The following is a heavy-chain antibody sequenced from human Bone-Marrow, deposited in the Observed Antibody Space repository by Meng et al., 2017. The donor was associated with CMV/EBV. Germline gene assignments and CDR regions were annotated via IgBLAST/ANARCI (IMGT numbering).Heavy chain of an antibody. J-gene: IGHJ4*02. CDR3: ARVTLIDYDGGQFDY. D-gene: IGHD3-3*01. CDR1: GYTFTSYY. V-gene: IGHV1-46*01. Sequence: ASVKVSCKASGYTFTSYYMHWVRQAPGQGLEWMGIINPSGGSTSYAQKFQGRVTMTRDTSTSTAYMELRSLRSDDTAVYYCARVTLIDYDGGQFDYWGQGTLVTVSS. CDR2: INPSGGST.